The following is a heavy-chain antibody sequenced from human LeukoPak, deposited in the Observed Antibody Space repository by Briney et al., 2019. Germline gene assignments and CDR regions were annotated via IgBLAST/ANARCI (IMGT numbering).Heavy chain of an antibody. D-gene: IGHD2-8*01. CDR3: ARTLYCSNGVCYILDY. Sequence: PGGSLRLSCAASGFTFSSYWMQWVRQAPGKGLVWASRINSDGSLTSYADSVKGRFTISRDNAKNTLYLQMNSLRAEDTAVYNCARTLYCSNGVCYILDYWGQGTLLTVSS. J-gene: IGHJ4*02. V-gene: IGHV3-74*01. CDR2: INSDGSLT. CDR1: GFTFSSYW.